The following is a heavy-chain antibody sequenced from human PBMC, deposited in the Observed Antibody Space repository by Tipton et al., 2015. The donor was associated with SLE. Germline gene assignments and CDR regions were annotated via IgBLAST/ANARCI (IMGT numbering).Heavy chain of an antibody. J-gene: IGHJ4*02. V-gene: IGHV4-61*02. Sequence: TLSLTCAVSGYSISSGYFWGWIRQPAGKGLEWIGRIFTSGSTNYDRSLTSRATISLDTSKNQFSLNLTSVTAADTAVYFCAREHDNGDVFDLWGQGTLVTVSS. CDR1: GYSISSGYF. D-gene: IGHD4-17*01. CDR3: AREHDNGDVFDL. CDR2: IFTSGST.